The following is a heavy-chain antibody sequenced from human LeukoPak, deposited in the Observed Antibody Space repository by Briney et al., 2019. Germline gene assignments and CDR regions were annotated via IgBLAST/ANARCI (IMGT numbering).Heavy chain of an antibody. CDR2: ISGSGGST. D-gene: IGHD3-10*01. Sequence: GGSLRLSCAASGFTFSSYAMSWVRQAPGKGLEWVSAISGSGGSTYYADSVKGRFTISRDNSKNTLYLQMNSLRAEDTAVYYCAKESRYYNRGVSYFDYWGQGTLVTVSS. V-gene: IGHV3-23*01. J-gene: IGHJ4*02. CDR1: GFTFSSYA. CDR3: AKESRYYNRGVSYFDY.